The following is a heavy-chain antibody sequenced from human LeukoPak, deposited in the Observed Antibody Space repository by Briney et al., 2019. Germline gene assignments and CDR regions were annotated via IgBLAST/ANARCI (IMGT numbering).Heavy chain of an antibody. V-gene: IGHV3-7*01. CDR3: ATSDDSSGSD. CDR2: INLDGSVR. D-gene: IGHD3-22*01. Sequence: GGSLRLSCAASGFTFSGYWMSWVRQAPGKGLEWVANINLDGSVRHYVDSARGRFTISRDNAKNSQYLQMNSLRAEDTALYYCATSDDSSGSDWGQGTLVTVSS. J-gene: IGHJ4*02. CDR1: GFTFSGYW.